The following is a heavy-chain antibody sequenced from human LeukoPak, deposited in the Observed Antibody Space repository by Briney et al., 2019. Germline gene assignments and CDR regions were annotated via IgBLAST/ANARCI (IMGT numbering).Heavy chain of an antibody. CDR2: INPNRGGT. D-gene: IGHD2-2*01. CDR1: GYTFTGYY. CDR3: ARDRYPYCSSTSCYDPDNWFDP. Sequence: ASVKVSCKASGYTFTGYYMHWVRQAPGQGLEWMGWINPNRGGTNYAQKFQGRVTMTRDTSISTAYMELSRLRSDDTAVYYCARDRYPYCSSTSCYDPDNWFDPWGQGTLVTVSS. V-gene: IGHV1-2*02. J-gene: IGHJ5*02.